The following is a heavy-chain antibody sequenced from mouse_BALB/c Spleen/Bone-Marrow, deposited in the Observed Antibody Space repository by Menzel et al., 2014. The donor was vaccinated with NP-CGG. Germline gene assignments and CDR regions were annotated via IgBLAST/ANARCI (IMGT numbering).Heavy chain of an antibody. Sequence: VQLKQSGTVLARPVASVKMSCNASGYSFTSSCVHWVKQRPGPGLEWIGAIYPGNSDTSYNQKFKDKAKLTAVTSASTAYMELSSLTNEDSAVYYCTTYALDYWGQGTSVTVSS. CDR3: TTYALDY. J-gene: IGHJ4*01. CDR2: IYPGNSDT. V-gene: IGHV1-5*01. CDR1: GYSFTSSC.